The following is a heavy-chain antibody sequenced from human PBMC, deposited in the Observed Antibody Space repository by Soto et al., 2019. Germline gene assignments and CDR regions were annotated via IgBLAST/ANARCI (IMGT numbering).Heavy chain of an antibody. Sequence: QVQLVETWGGVVQPGRSLRLSCAASGVTFSSYGMHWVRQAPGKGLEWVAVIWYDGSNKYNADSVKGRFTISRDNSKNSLYLQMNSLRAEDTAVYYCAREFWSGPFDYWGQGTLVTVSS. CDR1: GVTFSSYG. CDR2: IWYDGSNK. V-gene: IGHV3-33*01. CDR3: AREFWSGPFDY. D-gene: IGHD3-3*01. J-gene: IGHJ4*02.